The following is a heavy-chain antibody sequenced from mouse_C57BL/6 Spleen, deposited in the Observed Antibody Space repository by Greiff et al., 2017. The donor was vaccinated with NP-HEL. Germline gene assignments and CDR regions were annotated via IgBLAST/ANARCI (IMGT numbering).Heavy chain of an antibody. V-gene: IGHV1-80*01. J-gene: IGHJ4*01. CDR2: IYPGDGDT. Sequence: QVQLQQSGAELVKPGASVKISCKASGYAFSSYWMNWVKQRPGKGLEWIGQIYPGDGDTNYNGKFKGKATLTADKSSSTAYMQLSSLTSEDSAVYFCARSGYDYDEWPMDYWGQGTSVTVSS. CDR3: ARSGYDYDEWPMDY. D-gene: IGHD2-4*01. CDR1: GYAFSSYW.